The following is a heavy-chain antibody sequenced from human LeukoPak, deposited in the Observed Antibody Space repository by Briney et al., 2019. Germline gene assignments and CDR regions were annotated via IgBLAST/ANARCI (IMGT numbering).Heavy chain of an antibody. V-gene: IGHV1-18*01. CDR2: ISAYNGNT. CDR3: ARGQVVSDDSSGLYYYYYGMDV. Sequence: GASVKVSCKASGYTFTSYGISWVRQAPGQGLEWMGWISAYNGNTNYAQKLQGRVTMTTDTSTCTAYMELRSLRSDDTAVYYCARGQVVSDDSSGLYYYYYGMDVWGQGTTVTVSS. D-gene: IGHD3-22*01. CDR1: GYTFTSYG. J-gene: IGHJ6*02.